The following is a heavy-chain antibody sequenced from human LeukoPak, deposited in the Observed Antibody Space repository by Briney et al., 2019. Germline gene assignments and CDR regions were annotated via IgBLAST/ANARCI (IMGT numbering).Heavy chain of an antibody. J-gene: IGHJ5*02. CDR1: GGTFSSYA. V-gene: IGHV1-69*13. CDR2: IIPIFGTA. Sequence: SVKVSCKASGGTFSSYAISWVRQAPGQGLEWMGGIIPIFGTANYAQKFQGKVTITADESTSTAYMELSSLRSEDTAVYYCARTQTWDTHYDFWSGDGFDPWGQGTLVTVSS. D-gene: IGHD3-3*01. CDR3: ARTQTWDTHYDFWSGDGFDP.